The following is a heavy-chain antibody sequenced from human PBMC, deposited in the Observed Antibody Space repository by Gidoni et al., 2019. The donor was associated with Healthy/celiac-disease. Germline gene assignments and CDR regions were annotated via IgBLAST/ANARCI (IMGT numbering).Heavy chain of an antibody. V-gene: IGHV4-34*01. Sequence: QVQLQQWGAGRFKPSATLSLTSPVYCGPFSGYYCCWFRQPPGKGLEWIGEINHSASTNYNPSIKSRVTISVDTSKNQFYLKLSAVTAADKAVYDWAKERQIGYCSSTSCYTKWGMDVWGQGTTVTVSS. CDR2: INHSAST. CDR3: AKERQIGYCSSTSCYTKWGMDV. J-gene: IGHJ6*02. CDR1: CGPFSGYY. D-gene: IGHD2-2*02.